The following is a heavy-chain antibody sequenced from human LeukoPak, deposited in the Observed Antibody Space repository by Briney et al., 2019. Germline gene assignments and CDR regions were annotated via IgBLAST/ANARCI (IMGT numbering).Heavy chain of an antibody. J-gene: IGHJ3*02. CDR3: AREGPLYSSSWYEGFDI. CDR1: GDSVSSNSAA. D-gene: IGHD6-13*01. V-gene: IGHV6-1*01. CDR2: TYYRSKWYN. Sequence: SQTLSLTCAISGDSVSSNSAAWNWIRQSPSRGLEWLGRTYYRSKWYNDYAVSVKSRITINPDTSKNQFSLKLSSVTAADTAVYYCAREGPLYSSSWYEGFDIWGQGTMVTVSS.